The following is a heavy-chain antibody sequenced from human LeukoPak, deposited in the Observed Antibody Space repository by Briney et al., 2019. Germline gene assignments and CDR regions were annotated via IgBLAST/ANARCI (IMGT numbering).Heavy chain of an antibody. CDR1: GGSISIYY. CDR3: ARGKRTAMVQYYFDY. Sequence: SETLSLTCTVSGGSISIYYWSWIRQPPGKGLEWIGYIYYSGSTNYNPSLKSRVTISVDTSKNQFSLKLSSVTAADTAVYYCARGKRTAMVQYYFDYWGQGTLVTVSS. CDR2: IYYSGST. V-gene: IGHV4-59*01. J-gene: IGHJ4*02. D-gene: IGHD5-18*01.